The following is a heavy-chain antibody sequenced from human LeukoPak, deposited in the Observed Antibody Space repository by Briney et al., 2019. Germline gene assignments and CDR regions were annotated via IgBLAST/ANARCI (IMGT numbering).Heavy chain of an antibody. CDR3: ASGAYSFYYMDV. CDR1: GGSISSSSYY. CDR2: VYYRGNT. D-gene: IGHD5-18*01. J-gene: IGHJ6*03. Sequence: PSETLSLTCAVSGGSISSSSYYWGWIRQPPGKGLEWIGSVYYRGNTYYNPSLKSRVTTSVDTSKNQFSLKLTSVTAADTAVYYCASGAYSFYYMDVWGKGTTVTISS. V-gene: IGHV4-39*07.